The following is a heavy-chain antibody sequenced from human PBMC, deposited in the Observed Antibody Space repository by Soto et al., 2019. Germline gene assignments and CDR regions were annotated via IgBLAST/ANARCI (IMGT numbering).Heavy chain of an antibody. D-gene: IGHD1-26*01. V-gene: IGHV1-2*02. CDR1: GYTFTGYY. J-gene: IGHJ6*02. CDR3: ARSGSSASYYGMDV. Sequence: ASVKVSCKASGYTFTGYYMHWVRQAPGQGLEWMGWINPNSGSTNYAQKFQGRVTMTRDTSISTAYMELSRLRSDDTAVYYCARSGSSASYYGMDVWGQGTTVTVSS. CDR2: INPNSGST.